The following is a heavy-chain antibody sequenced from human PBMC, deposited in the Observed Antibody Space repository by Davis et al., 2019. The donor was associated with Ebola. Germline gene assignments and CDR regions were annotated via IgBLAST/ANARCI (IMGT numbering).Heavy chain of an antibody. CDR3: ARRGTSSWYAGWFDP. Sequence: MPSETLSLTCTVSGGSISSYYWSWIRQPPGKGLEWIGYIYYSGSTNYSPSLKSRVTISVDTSKNQFSLKLSSVTAADTAMYYCARRGTSSWYAGWFDPWGQGTLVTVSS. CDR2: IYYSGST. V-gene: IGHV4-59*08. J-gene: IGHJ5*02. D-gene: IGHD6-13*01. CDR1: GGSISSYY.